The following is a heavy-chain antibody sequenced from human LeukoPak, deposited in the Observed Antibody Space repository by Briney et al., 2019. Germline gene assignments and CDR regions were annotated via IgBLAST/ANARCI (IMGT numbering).Heavy chain of an antibody. CDR2: INAGNGNT. CDR1: GYTFTNYA. V-gene: IGHV1-3*01. D-gene: IGHD3-10*01. J-gene: IGHJ4*02. Sequence: GASVNVSCKASGYTFTNYAMHWVRQAPGQRLEWMGWINAGNGNTKFSQKFQGRVTITRDTSASTAYMKLSSLRSEDTAVYYCARDRGVTMVRGVIDSFDYWGQGTLVTVSS. CDR3: ARDRGVTMVRGVIDSFDY.